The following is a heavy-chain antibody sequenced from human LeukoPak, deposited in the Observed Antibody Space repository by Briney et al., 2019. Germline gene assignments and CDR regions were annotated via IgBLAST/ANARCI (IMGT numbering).Heavy chain of an antibody. Sequence: GGSLRLSCTASGFTFGDYAMSWFRQAPGKGREWVSFIRSKDYGGTTEYAASVNGRFTISRDDSKSIAYLQMNNLQTEDTAVYYCTRVVHGYSYGSGDYRGQGTLVTVSS. D-gene: IGHD5-18*01. J-gene: IGHJ4*02. CDR2: IRSKDYGGTT. V-gene: IGHV3-49*03. CDR1: GFTFGDYA. CDR3: TRVVHGYSYGSGDY.